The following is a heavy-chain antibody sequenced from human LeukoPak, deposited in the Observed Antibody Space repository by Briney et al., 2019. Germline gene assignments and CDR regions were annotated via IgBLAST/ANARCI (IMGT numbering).Heavy chain of an antibody. V-gene: IGHV3-23*01. D-gene: IGHD2-15*01. CDR2: ISGSGGST. CDR3: AKLGIVVVVAATTWFDP. CDR1: GFTFSSYA. J-gene: IGHJ5*02. Sequence: GGSLRLSCAASGFTFSSYAMSWVRQAPGKGLEWVSAISGSGGSTYYADSVKRRFTISRDNSKNTLYLQMNSLRAEDTAVYYCAKLGIVVVVAATTWFDPWGQGTLVTVSS.